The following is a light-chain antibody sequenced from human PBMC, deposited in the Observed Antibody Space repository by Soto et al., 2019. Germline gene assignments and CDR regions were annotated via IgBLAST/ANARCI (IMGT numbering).Light chain of an antibody. CDR3: SSYTSRSTVV. CDR2: DVS. J-gene: IGLJ2*01. CDR1: SSDVGGYNY. V-gene: IGLV2-14*01. Sequence: QSALTQPASVSGSPGQSITISCTGTSSDVGGYNYVSWCQQHPAKAPKLMIYDVSNRPSGVSNRFSGSKSGNTASLTISGLQAEDEADYYCSSYTSRSTVVFGGGTKLTVL.